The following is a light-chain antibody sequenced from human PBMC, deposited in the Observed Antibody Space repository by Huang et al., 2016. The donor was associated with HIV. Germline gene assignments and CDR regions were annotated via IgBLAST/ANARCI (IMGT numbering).Light chain of an antibody. CDR2: WAS. CDR1: QTILYSSKNKNY. V-gene: IGKV4-1*01. J-gene: IGKJ4*01. Sequence: DIVMTQSPDSLAVSLGERATVNCKSSQTILYSSKNKNYLAWYQQKPGQPPKLLIYWASTRESGVPDRFSGSGSGIDFTLTISSLQAEDVAVYYCQQYFETPLTFGGGTKVEIK. CDR3: QQYFETPLT.